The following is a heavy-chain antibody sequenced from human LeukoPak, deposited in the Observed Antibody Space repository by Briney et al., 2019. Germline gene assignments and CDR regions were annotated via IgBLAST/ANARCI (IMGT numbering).Heavy chain of an antibody. D-gene: IGHD5/OR15-5a*01. CDR2: TIPIFGTA. V-gene: IGHV1-69*13. J-gene: IGHJ4*02. CDR3: ARDRAWSTIETLQLDY. CDR1: GGTFSRDA. Sequence: ASVKVSCKASGGTFSRDAISWVRQAPGQGLEWMGGTIPIFGTAHYAQKFQGRVTITADESTSTAYMELRSLISEDTAVYYYARDRAWSTIETLQLDYWGQGTLVTVSS.